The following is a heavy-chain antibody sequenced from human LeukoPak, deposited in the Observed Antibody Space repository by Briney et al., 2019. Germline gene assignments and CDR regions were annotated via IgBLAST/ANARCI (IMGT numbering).Heavy chain of an antibody. CDR1: GFTFSAYS. V-gene: IGHV3-7*01. Sequence: GESLRLSCAPSGFTFSAYSLSWVRQAPGKGLEWVAKIKKDGSEKDYVDSVKGRFTISRDNDEGSLYLQLNSLRVEDTAIYYCARGFQSGGSPVWGQGTLVTVSS. CDR3: ARGFQSGGSPV. D-gene: IGHD1-26*01. CDR2: IKKDGSEK. J-gene: IGHJ4*02.